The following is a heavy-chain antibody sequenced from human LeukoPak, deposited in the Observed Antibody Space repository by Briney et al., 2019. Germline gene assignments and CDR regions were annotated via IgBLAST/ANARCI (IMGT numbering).Heavy chain of an antibody. CDR2: ISYDGSNK. CDR3: ARGGGANYYDSSGYYCDY. D-gene: IGHD3-22*01. J-gene: IGHJ4*02. Sequence: GGSLRLSCAASGFTFSSYAMHWVRQAPGKGLEWVAVISYDGSNKYYADSVKGRFTISRDNSKNTLYLQMNSLRAEDTAVYYCARGGGANYYDSSGYYCDYWGQGTLVTVSS. V-gene: IGHV3-30-3*01. CDR1: GFTFSSYA.